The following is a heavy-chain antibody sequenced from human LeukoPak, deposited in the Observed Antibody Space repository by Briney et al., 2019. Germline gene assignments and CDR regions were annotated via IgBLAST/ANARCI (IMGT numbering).Heavy chain of an antibody. CDR3: ARIGDIVVVVAATPSHMDV. J-gene: IGHJ6*03. Sequence: GASVKVSCKASGYTFTGYYMHWVRQAPGQGLEWMGRINPNSGGTNYAQKFQGRVTMTRDTSISTAYMELSRLSSDDTAVYYCARIGDIVVVVAATPSHMDVWGKGTTVTVSS. V-gene: IGHV1-2*06. CDR1: GYTFTGYY. CDR2: INPNSGGT. D-gene: IGHD2-15*01.